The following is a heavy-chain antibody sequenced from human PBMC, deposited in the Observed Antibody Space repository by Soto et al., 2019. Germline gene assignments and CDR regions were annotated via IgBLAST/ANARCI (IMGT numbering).Heavy chain of an antibody. CDR2: IYYSGST. Sequence: SETLSLTCTVSGGSISSGGYYWSWIRQHPGKGLEWIGYIYYSGSTYYNPSLKSRVTISVDTSKNQFSLKLSSVTAADTAVYYCASGRIRDYYGMDVWXQVXTVXVSS. J-gene: IGHJ6*02. CDR3: ASGRIRDYYGMDV. D-gene: IGHD5-18*01. V-gene: IGHV4-31*03. CDR1: GGSISSGGYY.